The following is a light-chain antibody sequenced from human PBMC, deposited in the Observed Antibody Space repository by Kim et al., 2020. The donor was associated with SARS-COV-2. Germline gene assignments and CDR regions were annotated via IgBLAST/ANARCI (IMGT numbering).Light chain of an antibody. CDR3: NSRDSSGNHLGV. J-gene: IGLJ2*01. V-gene: IGLV3-19*01. Sequence: SSELTQDPAVSVALGQTVRITCQGDSLRSYYASWSQLKPGQAPVLVIYGKNNRPSGIPDRFSGSSSGNTASLTITGAQAEDEADYYCNSRDSSGNHLGVFGGGTQLTVL. CDR1: SLRSYY. CDR2: GKN.